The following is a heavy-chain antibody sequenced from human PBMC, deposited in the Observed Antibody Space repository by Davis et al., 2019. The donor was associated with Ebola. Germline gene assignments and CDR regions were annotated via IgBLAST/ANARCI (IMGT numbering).Heavy chain of an antibody. CDR1: GFTVSSNY. Sequence: GESLKISCAASGFTVSSNYMSWVRQAPGKGLEWVSVIYSGGSTYYADSVKGRFTISRHNSKNTLYLQMNSLRAEDTAVYYCARSGYSYGYDYWGQGTLVTVSS. V-gene: IGHV3-53*04. CDR3: ARSGYSYGYDY. J-gene: IGHJ4*02. CDR2: IYSGGST. D-gene: IGHD5-18*01.